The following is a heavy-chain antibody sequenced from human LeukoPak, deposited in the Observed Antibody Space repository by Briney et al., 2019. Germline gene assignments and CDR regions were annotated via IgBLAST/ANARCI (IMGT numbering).Heavy chain of an antibody. CDR1: RFNFSAYW. D-gene: IGHD3-3*01. V-gene: IGHV3-7*01. CDR2: IKDGGSDK. J-gene: IGHJ3*02. CDR3: ARGQQVVNIYRPVAFDI. Sequence: GGSLRLSCSASRFNFSAYWMTWVRQAPGKGLEWVANIKDGGSDKYYMESVKGRFTISRDNATNSLYLQMNSLRAEDTAVYYCARGQQVVNIYRPVAFDIWGQGTMVTVSS.